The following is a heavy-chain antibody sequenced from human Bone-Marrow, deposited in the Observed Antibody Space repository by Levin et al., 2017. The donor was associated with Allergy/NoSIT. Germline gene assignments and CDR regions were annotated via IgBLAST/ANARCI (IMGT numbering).Heavy chain of an antibody. CDR2: ISHSGST. CDR1: GDSISSHYW. J-gene: IGHJ6*02. Sequence: SETLSLTCTFSGDSISSHYWWTWVRQSPRKGLEWIGEISHSGSTNYNPSLKSRVTLSVEKYKNQFSLWVTSVTAADTAVYYCARRGLIVTGGMDVWGQGTTVIVSS. CDR3: ARRGLIVTGGMDV. D-gene: IGHD1-20*01. V-gene: IGHV4-4*02.